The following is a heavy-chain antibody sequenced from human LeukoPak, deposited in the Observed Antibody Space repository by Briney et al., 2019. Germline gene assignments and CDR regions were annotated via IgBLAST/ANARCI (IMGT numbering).Heavy chain of an antibody. V-gene: IGHV3-23*01. CDR3: ANWIGSSSRDY. Sequence: GGSLRLSCAAAGFTFSTYAMTWVRQAPGKGLEWVSGINSNGDEIYYADSVRGRFTISRDNSNNALYLQMDSLRAEDTAVYYCANWIGSSSRDYWGQGTLVTVSS. D-gene: IGHD6-6*01. J-gene: IGHJ4*02. CDR1: GFTFSTYA. CDR2: INSNGDEI.